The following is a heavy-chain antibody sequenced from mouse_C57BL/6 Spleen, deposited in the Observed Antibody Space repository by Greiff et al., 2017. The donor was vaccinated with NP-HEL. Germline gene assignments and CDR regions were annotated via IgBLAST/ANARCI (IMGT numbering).Heavy chain of an antibody. CDR3: ASPGGYYGYEERTGTWYFDV. Sequence: VQLQQPGTELVKPGASVKLSCKASGYTFTSYWMHWVKQRPGQGLEWIGNINPSNGGTNYNEKFKSKATLTVDKSSSTAYMQLSSLTSEDSAVYYCASPGGYYGYEERTGTWYFDVWGTGTTVTVSS. D-gene: IGHD2-2*01. CDR2: INPSNGGT. V-gene: IGHV1-53*01. CDR1: GYTFTSYW. J-gene: IGHJ1*03.